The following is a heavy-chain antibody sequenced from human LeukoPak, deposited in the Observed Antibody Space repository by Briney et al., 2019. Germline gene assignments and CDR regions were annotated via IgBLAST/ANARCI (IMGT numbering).Heavy chain of an antibody. CDR2: ISGSGGST. V-gene: IGHV3-23*01. CDR3: AKERGLSYYDSSGLGAFDI. D-gene: IGHD3-22*01. Sequence: PGGSLRLSCAASGFTFSSYAMSWVRQAPGKGLEWVSAISGSGGSTYYADSVKGRFTISRDNSKNTLYLQMNSLRAEDTAVHYCAKERGLSYYDSSGLGAFDIWGQGTMVTVSS. J-gene: IGHJ3*02. CDR1: GFTFSSYA.